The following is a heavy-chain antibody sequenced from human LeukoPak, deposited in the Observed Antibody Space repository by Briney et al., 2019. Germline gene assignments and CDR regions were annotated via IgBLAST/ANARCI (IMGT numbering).Heavy chain of an antibody. D-gene: IGHD3-22*01. CDR1: GGSFSGYY. J-gene: IGHJ4*02. CDR3: ARGKGLYYYYDSSGYYSPFDY. V-gene: IGHV4-34*01. CDR2: INHSGST. Sequence: SETLSLTCAVYGGSFSGYYWSRIRQPPGKGLEWIGEINHSGSTNYNPSLKSRVTISVDTSKNQFSLKLSSVTAADTAVYYCARGKGLYYYYDSSGYYSPFDYWGQGTLVTVSS.